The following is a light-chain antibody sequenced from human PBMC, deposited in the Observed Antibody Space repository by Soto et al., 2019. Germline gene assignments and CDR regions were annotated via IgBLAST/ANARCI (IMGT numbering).Light chain of an antibody. V-gene: IGLV2-14*01. Sequence: QSVLTQPASVSGSPGQSITISCTGTSSDVGAYIFVSWYQQYPGKAPKLMIYDITNRPSGVSNRFSGPKAGNTASLTISGLQAEDEADYSCVSFTTSKSYVFGTGTKVTVL. J-gene: IGLJ1*01. CDR3: VSFTTSKSYV. CDR1: SSDVGAYIF. CDR2: DIT.